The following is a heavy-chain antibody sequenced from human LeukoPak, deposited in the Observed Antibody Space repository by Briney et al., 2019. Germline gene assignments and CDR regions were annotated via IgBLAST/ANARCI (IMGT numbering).Heavy chain of an antibody. CDR3: ARAPVNSNNWFDP. D-gene: IGHD2/OR15-2a*01. CDR2: IYYSGST. V-gene: IGHV4-59*08. CDR1: GGSISSYY. Sequence: SETLSLTCTVSGGSISSYYWSWIRQPPGKGLEWIGYIYYSGSTNYNPSLKSRVTISVDTSKNQFSLKLSSVTAADTAVYYCARAPVNSNNWFDPWGQGTLVTVPS. J-gene: IGHJ5*02.